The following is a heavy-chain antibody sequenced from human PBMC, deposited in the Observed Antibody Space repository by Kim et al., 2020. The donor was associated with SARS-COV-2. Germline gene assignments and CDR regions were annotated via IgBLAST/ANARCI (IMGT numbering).Heavy chain of an antibody. CDR1: GFTFSSYA. CDR2: ISGSGGST. J-gene: IGHJ4*02. CDR3: AKPKGVHGGGYWYVSSGYIVSSPPSYLGY. Sequence: GGSLRLSCAASGFTFSSYAMSWVRQAPGKGLEWVSAISGSGGSTYYADSVKGRFTISRDNSKNTLYLQMNSLRAEDTAVYYRAKPKGVHGGGYWYVSSGYIVSSPPSYLGYWGQRSLGTVSS. D-gene: IGHD3-22*01. V-gene: IGHV3-23*01.